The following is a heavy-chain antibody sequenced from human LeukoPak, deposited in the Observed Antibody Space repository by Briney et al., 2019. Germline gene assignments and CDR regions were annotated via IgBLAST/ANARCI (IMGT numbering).Heavy chain of an antibody. CDR3: ARGVVVPAAIPAGDAFDI. CDR1: GGSFSGYY. Sequence: SETLSLTCAVYGGSFSGYYWSWIRQPPGKGLEWIGEINHSGSTNYNPSLKSRVTISVDTSKDQFSPKLSSVTAADTAVYYCARGVVVPAAIPAGDAFDIWGQGTMVTVSS. V-gene: IGHV4-34*01. D-gene: IGHD2-2*01. CDR2: INHSGST. J-gene: IGHJ3*02.